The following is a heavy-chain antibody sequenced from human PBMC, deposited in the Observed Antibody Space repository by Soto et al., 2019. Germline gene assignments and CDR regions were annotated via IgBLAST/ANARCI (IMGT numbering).Heavy chain of an antibody. D-gene: IGHD6-13*01. CDR1: GFTFSSYS. V-gene: IGHV3-48*01. CDR2: ISSSSSTI. Sequence: GGSLRLSCAASGFTFSSYSMNWVRQAPGKGLEWVSYISSSSSTIYYADSVKGRFTISRDNAKNSLYLQMNSLRAEDTAVYYCAREIPPGIAAAGTNWFDPWGQGTLVTVS. CDR3: AREIPPGIAAAGTNWFDP. J-gene: IGHJ5*02.